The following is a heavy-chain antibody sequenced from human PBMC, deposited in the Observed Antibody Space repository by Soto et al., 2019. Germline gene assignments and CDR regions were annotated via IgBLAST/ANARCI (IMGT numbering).Heavy chain of an antibody. CDR2: IKQDGTKT. CDR3: ARVLLYSVGGRGWFDP. D-gene: IGHD2-15*01. J-gene: IGHJ5*02. CDR1: GFTFSLFW. V-gene: IGHV3-7*03. Sequence: EVQLVESGGGLVQPGGSLRLSCAASGFTFSLFWMSWVRQAPGKGLEWVANIKQDGTKTYYVDSVKGRFTISRDNAKNSLYLQMNSLRAEDTAVYYCARVLLYSVGGRGWFDPWGPGTLVTVSS.